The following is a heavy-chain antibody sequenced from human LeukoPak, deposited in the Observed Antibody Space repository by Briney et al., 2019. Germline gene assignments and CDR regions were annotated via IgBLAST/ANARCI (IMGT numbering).Heavy chain of an antibody. V-gene: IGHV3-48*03. Sequence: GGSLRLSCAASGFTFSSYEMNWVRQAPGKGLEWVSYISSSGSTIYYADSVKGRFTISRDNAKNSLYLQMNSLRAEDTAVYYCARAYSSSSRMYYYYGMDVWGQGTTVTVSS. CDR1: GFTFSSYE. CDR2: ISSSGSTI. J-gene: IGHJ6*02. D-gene: IGHD6-13*01. CDR3: ARAYSSSSRMYYYYGMDV.